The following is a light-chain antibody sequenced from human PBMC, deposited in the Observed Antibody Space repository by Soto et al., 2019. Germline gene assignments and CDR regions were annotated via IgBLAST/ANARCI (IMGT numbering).Light chain of an antibody. J-gene: IGKJ2*01. CDR3: QQYSNWPPT. CDR2: GAS. V-gene: IGKV3-15*01. CDR1: QSVSSN. Sequence: EIVMTQSPATLSVSPGERATLSCRASQSVSSNLAWYQQKPGQAPRLLIYGASTRATGIPARFSGSGSGTEFTLTINSLKYDDFTVSYCQQYSNWPPTFGQGTKLEIK.